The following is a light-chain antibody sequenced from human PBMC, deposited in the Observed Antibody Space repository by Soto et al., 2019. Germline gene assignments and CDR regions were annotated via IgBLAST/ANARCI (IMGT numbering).Light chain of an antibody. CDR2: GAF. J-gene: IGKJ5*01. Sequence: EIVLTQSPGTLSLSPGERATLSCRASQSVGSKFLAWYQQKPGQAPRLLIYGAFSRATGIPDRFSGSGSGTDFTLTISRLEPEDFAVYYCQQYGNSIPITFGQGTRLEIK. CDR3: QQYGNSIPIT. V-gene: IGKV3-20*01. CDR1: QSVGSKF.